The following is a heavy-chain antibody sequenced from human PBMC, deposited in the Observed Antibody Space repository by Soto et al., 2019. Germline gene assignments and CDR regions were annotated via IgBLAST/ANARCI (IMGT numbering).Heavy chain of an antibody. CDR2: ISYDGSNK. CDR1: GFTFSSYA. Sequence: QVQLVESGGGVVQPGRSLRLSCAASGFTFSSYAMHWVRQAPGKGLEWVAVISYDGSNKYYADSVKGRFTISRDNSKNTLYLQMNSLSAEDTAVYYCARDRIASDWYFDLWGRGTLVTVSS. D-gene: IGHD6-25*01. CDR3: ARDRIASDWYFDL. V-gene: IGHV3-30-3*01. J-gene: IGHJ2*01.